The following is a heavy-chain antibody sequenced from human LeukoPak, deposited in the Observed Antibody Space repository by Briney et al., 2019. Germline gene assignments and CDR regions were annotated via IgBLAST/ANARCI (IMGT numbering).Heavy chain of an antibody. CDR2: INPSGGST. CDR3: ARVAKLRYFDWLSPVPRSYWYFDL. Sequence: AAVKVSCKASGYTFSNYYMHWVRQAPGQGLEWMGIINPSGGSTSYVQKFQGRVTMTRDTSISTAYMELSRLRSDDTAVYYCARVAKLRYFDWLSPVPRSYWYFDLWGRGTLVTVSS. V-gene: IGHV1-46*01. D-gene: IGHD3-9*01. CDR1: GYTFSNYY. J-gene: IGHJ2*01.